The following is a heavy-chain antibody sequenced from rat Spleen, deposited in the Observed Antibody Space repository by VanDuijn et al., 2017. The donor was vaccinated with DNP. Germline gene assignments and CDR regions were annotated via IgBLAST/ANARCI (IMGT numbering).Heavy chain of an antibody. CDR1: GFTFSYYW. Sequence: EVQLVESGGDLVLPGRSLELSCRASGFTFSYYWMTWIRQVPGKGLEWIASITSGVGSTSYPDSVKGRFTISRDDARNTLYLQMNSLRSEDTATYYCATHNNYYAMDAWGQGTSVTVSS. CDR2: ITSGVGST. J-gene: IGHJ4*01. V-gene: IGHV5-31*01. D-gene: IGHD1-10*01. CDR3: ATHNNYYAMDA.